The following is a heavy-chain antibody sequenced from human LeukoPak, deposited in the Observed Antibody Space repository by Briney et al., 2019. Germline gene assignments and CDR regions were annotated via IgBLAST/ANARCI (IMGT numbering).Heavy chain of an antibody. D-gene: IGHD2-2*01. Sequence: QPGGSLRLSCAASGFTVSSNYMSWVRQAPGKGLEWVSAIYSGGSTYYADSVKGRFTISRDNSKNTLYLQMNSLRAEDTAVYYCARVVGYCSSTSCYLEYWGQGTLVTVSS. CDR2: IYSGGST. CDR3: ARVVGYCSSTSCYLEY. V-gene: IGHV3-53*01. J-gene: IGHJ4*02. CDR1: GFTVSSNY.